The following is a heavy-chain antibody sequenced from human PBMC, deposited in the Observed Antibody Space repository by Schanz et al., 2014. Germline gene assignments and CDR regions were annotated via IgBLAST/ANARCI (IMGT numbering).Heavy chain of an antibody. D-gene: IGHD6-13*01. CDR2: VCYDGSKK. CDR3: ARDRQQLVGRIGYYYGMDV. J-gene: IGHJ6*02. CDR1: GFTFGNFF. Sequence: VQLVESGGGLVQPGGSLRLSCAASGFTFGNFFMSWVRQAPGKGLEWVAVVCYDGSKKYYADSVKGRFTTSRDNSKNTMYLQMNSLRAEDTAVYYCARDRQQLVGRIGYYYGMDVWGQGTTVTVSS. V-gene: IGHV3-33*08.